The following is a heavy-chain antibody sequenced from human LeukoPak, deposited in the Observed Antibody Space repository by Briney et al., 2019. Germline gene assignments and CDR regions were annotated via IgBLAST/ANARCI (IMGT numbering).Heavy chain of an antibody. V-gene: IGHV3-23*01. CDR3: AKEVAIVVVTPPFFDY. CDR2: ISGRGGST. J-gene: IGHJ4*02. Sequence: GGSLRLSCAASGFTFSSYAMSWVRQAPGKGLEWVSAISGRGGSTYYADSVKGRFTISRDNSKNTLYLQMNSLRAEDTAVYYCAKEVAIVVVTPPFFDYWGQGTLVTVSS. CDR1: GFTFSSYA. D-gene: IGHD2-21*02.